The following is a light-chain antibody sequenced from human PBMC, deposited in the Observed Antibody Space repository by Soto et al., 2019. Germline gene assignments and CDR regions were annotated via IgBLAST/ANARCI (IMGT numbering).Light chain of an antibody. CDR3: SSYTISNTLPFG. J-gene: IGLJ1*01. V-gene: IGLV2-14*03. Sequence: QSVLTQPASVSGSPGQSITISCTGTRRDVGGYNYLSWYQQYPGKSPKLLMYDVTHRPSGVSNRFSGSKSGNTASLTISGLQAQAQAAYYCSSYTISNTLPFGFGTGTKVTVL. CDR2: DVT. CDR1: RRDVGGYNY.